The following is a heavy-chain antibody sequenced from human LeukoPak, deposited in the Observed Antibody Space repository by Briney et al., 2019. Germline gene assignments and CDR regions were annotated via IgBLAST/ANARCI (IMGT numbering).Heavy chain of an antibody. J-gene: IGHJ4*02. CDR1: GYSFTSYW. V-gene: IGHV5-51*01. Sequence: GESLTIPCKTSGYSFTSYWIGWVRQMPGKGLDWMGIIYPGDSDTRYSPSFQGQVTISADKSINTAYLQWTSLKAWETAMYYCASPVSISSEPFDDWGQGTLVTVSS. CDR2: IYPGDSDT. D-gene: IGHD6-6*01. CDR3: ASPVSISSEPFDD.